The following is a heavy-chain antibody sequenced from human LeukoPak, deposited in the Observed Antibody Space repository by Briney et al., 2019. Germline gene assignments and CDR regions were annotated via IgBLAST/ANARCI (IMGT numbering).Heavy chain of an antibody. CDR1: GFPFSSYE. CDR3: GASRQYVGAFDI. CDR2: ISSSSTII. D-gene: IGHD3-16*01. V-gene: IGHV3-48*03. J-gene: IGHJ3*02. Sequence: GGSLRLSCAASGFPFSSYELYWVRQAPGKGLEWISYISSSSTIIKYADSVRGRFTISRDDARESLYLQMSSLRADDTAIYYCGASRQYVGAFDIWGQGTLVTVSS.